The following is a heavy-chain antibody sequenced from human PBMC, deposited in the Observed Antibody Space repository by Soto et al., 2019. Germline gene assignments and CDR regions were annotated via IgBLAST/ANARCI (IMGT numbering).Heavy chain of an antibody. J-gene: IGHJ4*02. CDR1: GGTFSSYA. CDR2: IIPIFGTA. V-gene: IGHV1-69*06. D-gene: IGHD3-22*01. Sequence: SVKVSCKASGGTFSSYAISWVRQAPGQGLEWMGGIIPIFGTANYAQKFQGRVTITADKSTSTAYMELSSLRSEDTAVYYCARDNHYDSSAHGPFDYWGQGTLVTVSS. CDR3: ARDNHYDSSAHGPFDY.